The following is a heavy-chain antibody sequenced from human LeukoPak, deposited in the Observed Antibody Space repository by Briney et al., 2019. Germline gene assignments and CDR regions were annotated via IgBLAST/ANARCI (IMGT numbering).Heavy chain of an antibody. Sequence: SETLSHTCTVSGGSISSYYWSWIRQPAGKGLEWIGRIYTSGSTNYNPSLKSRVTISVDKSKNQFSLKLSSVTAADTAVYYCARETTLFFFDYWGQGTLVTVSS. CDR2: IYTSGST. D-gene: IGHD4-17*01. CDR1: GGSISSYY. J-gene: IGHJ4*02. CDR3: ARETTLFFFDY. V-gene: IGHV4-4*07.